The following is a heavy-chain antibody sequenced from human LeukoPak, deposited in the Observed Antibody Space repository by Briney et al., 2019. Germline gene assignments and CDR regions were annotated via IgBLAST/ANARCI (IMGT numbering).Heavy chain of an antibody. Sequence: GGSLRISCAASGFTFSSYSMNWVRQAPGKGLEWVSSISSSSSYIYYADSVKGRFTISRDNAKNSLYLQMNSLRAEDTAVYYCAREHSGYENAFDIWGQGTMVTVSS. J-gene: IGHJ3*02. CDR1: GFTFSSYS. D-gene: IGHD5-12*01. CDR3: AREHSGYENAFDI. CDR2: ISSSSSYI. V-gene: IGHV3-21*01.